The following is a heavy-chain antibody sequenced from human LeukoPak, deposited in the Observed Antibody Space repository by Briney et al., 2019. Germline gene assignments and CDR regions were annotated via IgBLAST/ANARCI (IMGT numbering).Heavy chain of an antibody. D-gene: IGHD3-3*01. Sequence: SDTLSLTCAVSGYSISGSNWWGWIRRPPGKGLEWIGYIYYSGSTYYNPSLKSRVTMSVDTSKNQFSLKLSSVTAVDTAVYYCARRTDFWSGHDAFDIWGQGTMVTVSS. V-gene: IGHV4-28*01. CDR3: ARRTDFWSGHDAFDI. J-gene: IGHJ3*02. CDR2: IYYSGST. CDR1: GYSISGSNW.